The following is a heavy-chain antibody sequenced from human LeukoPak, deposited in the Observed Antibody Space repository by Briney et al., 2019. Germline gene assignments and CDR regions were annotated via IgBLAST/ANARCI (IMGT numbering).Heavy chain of an antibody. Sequence: KTSETLSLTCTVSGGSITSDHWNWIRQPPGKGLEWIGCIYYSGRTYYNPSLKSRITISVDMSKMQFSPRLTSVTAADTAVYYCARKNDFEIWGQGTLVTVSS. CDR3: ARKNDFEI. J-gene: IGHJ3*02. CDR2: IYYSGRT. CDR1: GGSITSDH. V-gene: IGHV4-59*01. D-gene: IGHD2/OR15-2a*01.